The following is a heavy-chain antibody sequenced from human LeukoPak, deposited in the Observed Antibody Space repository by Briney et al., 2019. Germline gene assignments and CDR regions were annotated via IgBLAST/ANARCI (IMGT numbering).Heavy chain of an antibody. D-gene: IGHD1-14*01. Sequence: GGSLRLSCAASGFTFSSYGMHWVRQAPGKGLEWVAFIRYDGSNKYYADSVKGGFTISRDNSKNTLYLQMNSLRAEDTAVYYCAKVSFDRAKEPIPLDYWGQGTLVTVSS. CDR1: GFTFSSYG. J-gene: IGHJ4*02. V-gene: IGHV3-30*02. CDR3: AKVSFDRAKEPIPLDY. CDR2: IRYDGSNK.